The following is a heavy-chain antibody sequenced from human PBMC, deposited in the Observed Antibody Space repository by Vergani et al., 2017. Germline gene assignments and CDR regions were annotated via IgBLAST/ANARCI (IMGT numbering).Heavy chain of an antibody. V-gene: IGHV1-69*02. CDR1: GGTFSSYT. D-gene: IGHD2-2*01. CDR3: ATACSSTRCYDAFDI. J-gene: IGHJ3*02. CDR2: IIPILGIA. Sequence: QVQLVQSGAEVKKPGSSVKVSCKASGGTFSSYTISWVRQAPGQGLEWMGRIIPILGIANYAQKFQGRVTITADKSTSTAYMELSSLRFEDTAVYYCATACSSTRCYDAFDIWGQGTMVTVSS.